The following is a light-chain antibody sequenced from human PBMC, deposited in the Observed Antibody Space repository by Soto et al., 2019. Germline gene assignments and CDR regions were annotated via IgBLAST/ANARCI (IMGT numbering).Light chain of an antibody. J-gene: IGKJ1*01. V-gene: IGKV1-5*01. CDR2: AAS. CDR3: PQSHPPQT. Sequence: IKVNQSPSTLSAYEGDTVTITCRASESIDNWLAWYQQKPGKAPKLLLFAASTFVGGVPSGFSGRGSGPELTPLPSILPGDDFAPYLGPQSHPPQTFGQGTKVDIK. CDR1: ESIDNW.